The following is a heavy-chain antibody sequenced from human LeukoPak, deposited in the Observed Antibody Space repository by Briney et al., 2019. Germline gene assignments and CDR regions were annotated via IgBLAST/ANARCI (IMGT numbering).Heavy chain of an antibody. D-gene: IGHD1-26*01. Sequence: GASVKVSRKASGYTFTGYYLHWVRQAPGQGLEWMGRINPNSGGTNYAQRFQGRVTMTRDTSISTAYMELSRLRSDDTAVYYCARGELNDAFDIWGQGTMVTVSS. CDR1: GYTFTGYY. J-gene: IGHJ3*02. CDR2: INPNSGGT. CDR3: ARGELNDAFDI. V-gene: IGHV1-2*06.